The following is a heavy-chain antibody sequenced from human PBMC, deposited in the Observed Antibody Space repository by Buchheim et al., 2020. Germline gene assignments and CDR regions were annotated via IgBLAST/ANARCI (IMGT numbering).Heavy chain of an antibody. CDR1: GFTFSSYA. J-gene: IGHJ4*02. CDR3: ARGVSSWYLYSFCDY. CDR2: ISYDGSNK. D-gene: IGHD6-13*01. Sequence: QVQLVESGGGVVQPGRSLRLSCAASGFTFSSYAMHWVRQAPGKGLEWVAVISYDGSNKYYADSVKGRFTISRDNSKNTLYLQMNSLRAEDTAVYYCARGVSSWYLYSFCDYWGQGTL. V-gene: IGHV3-30-3*01.